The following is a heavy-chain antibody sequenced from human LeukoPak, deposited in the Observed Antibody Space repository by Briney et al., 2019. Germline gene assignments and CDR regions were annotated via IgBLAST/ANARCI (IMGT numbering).Heavy chain of an antibody. D-gene: IGHD3-10*01. J-gene: IGHJ5*02. CDR1: GYTFTSYG. CDR2: ISPCNGNT. CDR3: ARDNDYYYGSGSYSPQFDP. V-gene: IGHV1-18*01. Sequence: GASVKVSCKASGYTFTSYGVSWVRQAPGQGLEWMGWISPCNGNTNYAQNLQGRVTMAAETSTSTAYMELRSLRSDDTAVYYCARDNDYYYGSGSYSPQFDPWGQGTLVTVSS.